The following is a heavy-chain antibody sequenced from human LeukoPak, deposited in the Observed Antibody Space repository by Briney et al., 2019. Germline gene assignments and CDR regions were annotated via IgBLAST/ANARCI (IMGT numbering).Heavy chain of an antibody. J-gene: IGHJ4*02. Sequence: GGSLRLSCAASGFTFSNNWMTWVRQAPGKGLEWVASVKKDESEKYYVDSVKGRFTISRDNAKNSLYLQMNSLRVEDTAVYYCARAMSTFGGVRNYFDSWGQGTLVTVSS. CDR1: GFTFSNNW. CDR3: ARAMSTFGGVRNYFDS. V-gene: IGHV3-7*04. CDR2: VKKDESEK. D-gene: IGHD3-16*01.